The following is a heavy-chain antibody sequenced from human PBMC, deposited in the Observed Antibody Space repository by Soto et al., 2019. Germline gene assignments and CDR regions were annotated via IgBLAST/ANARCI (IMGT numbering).Heavy chain of an antibody. Sequence: GGSLRLSCATSGFTFSSYSMNWVSQAPGKGLEWVSYISSSSSTIYYADSVKGRFTISRDNAKNSLYLQMNSLRAEDTAVYYCAREGITIFGVAHFDYWGQGTLVTVSS. D-gene: IGHD3-3*01. CDR1: GFTFSSYS. CDR2: ISSSSSTI. J-gene: IGHJ4*02. V-gene: IGHV3-48*01. CDR3: AREGITIFGVAHFDY.